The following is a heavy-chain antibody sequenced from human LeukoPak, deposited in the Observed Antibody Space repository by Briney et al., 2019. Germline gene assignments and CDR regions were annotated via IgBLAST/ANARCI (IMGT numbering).Heavy chain of an antibody. CDR3: ANSANYGGNSGYFDY. CDR2: IYYSGNT. J-gene: IGHJ4*02. CDR1: GGSISSSSYY. V-gene: IGHV4-39*01. Sequence: SETLSLTCTVSGGSISSSSYYWGWIRQPPGKGLEWIGSIYYSGNTYYNPSLKSRVAISIDTSKNQFSLKLSSVTAADTAVYYCANSANYGGNSGYFDYWGQGTLVTVSS. D-gene: IGHD4-23*01.